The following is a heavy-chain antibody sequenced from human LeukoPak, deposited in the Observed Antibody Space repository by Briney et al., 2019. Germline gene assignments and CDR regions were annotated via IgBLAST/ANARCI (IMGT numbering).Heavy chain of an antibody. Sequence: GGSLRLSCAASGFTVSSNYMSWVRQAPGKGLEWVSVIYSGGSTYYADSVKGRFTISRDNPKNTLYLQMNSLRAEDTAVYYCARLGDYYGSGSYFGWFDPWGQGALVTVSS. D-gene: IGHD3-10*01. V-gene: IGHV3-53*01. CDR2: IYSGGST. J-gene: IGHJ5*02. CDR3: ARLGDYYGSGSYFGWFDP. CDR1: GFTVSSNY.